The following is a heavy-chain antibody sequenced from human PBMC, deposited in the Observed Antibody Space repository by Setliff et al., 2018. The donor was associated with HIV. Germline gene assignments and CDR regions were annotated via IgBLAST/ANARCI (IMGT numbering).Heavy chain of an antibody. D-gene: IGHD2-15*01. CDR3: ARVDCSGGSCYSPAY. V-gene: IGHV4-31*03. CDR1: GGSISSGGYY. Sequence: PSETLSLTCTVSGGSISSGGYYWSWIRQHPGKGLEWIGYIYYSGSTYYNPSLKSRVTISVDTSKNQFSLKPSSVTAADTAVYYCARVDCSGGSCYSPAYWGQGTLVTVSS. J-gene: IGHJ4*02. CDR2: IYYSGST.